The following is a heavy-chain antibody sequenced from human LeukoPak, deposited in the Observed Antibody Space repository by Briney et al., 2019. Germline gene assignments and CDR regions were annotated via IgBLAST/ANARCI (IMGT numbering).Heavy chain of an antibody. Sequence: GGTLRLSCAASGFTFSSYGMSWVRQAPGKGLEWVSAISGSGGSTYYADSVKGRFTISRDNSKNTLYLQMNSPRAEDTAVYYCAKGPRPIVVVTAIRVGGYFQHWGQGTLVTVSS. CDR2: ISGSGGST. CDR3: AKGPRPIVVVTAIRVGGYFQH. CDR1: GFTFSSYG. V-gene: IGHV3-23*01. J-gene: IGHJ1*01. D-gene: IGHD2-21*02.